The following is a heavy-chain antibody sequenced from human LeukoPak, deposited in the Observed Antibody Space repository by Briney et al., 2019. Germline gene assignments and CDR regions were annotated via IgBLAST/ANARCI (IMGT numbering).Heavy chain of an antibody. CDR3: ARASPGIAVAVTSAFDI. D-gene: IGHD6-19*01. CDR2: IIPIFGTA. Sequence: SVKVSCKASGGTFSSYAISWVRQAPGQGLEWMGGIIPIFGTANYAQKFQGRVTITADESTSTAYMELSSLRSEDTAVYYCARASPGIAVAVTSAFDIWGQGTMVTVSS. CDR1: GGTFSSYA. V-gene: IGHV1-69*01. J-gene: IGHJ3*02.